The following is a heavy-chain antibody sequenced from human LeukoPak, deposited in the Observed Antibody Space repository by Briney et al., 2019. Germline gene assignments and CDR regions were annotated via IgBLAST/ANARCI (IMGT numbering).Heavy chain of an antibody. CDR1: SGSISNSNFY. V-gene: IGHV4-39*01. CDR2: IFYSGST. Sequence: SETLSLTCTVSSGSISNSNFYWGWIRQPPGKGLEWIGSIFYSGSTDYNPSLKSRVTISVDLSKNQFSLKLSSVTAADTAVYYCAISYSSGWFGYWGQGTLVTVSS. D-gene: IGHD6-19*01. J-gene: IGHJ4*02. CDR3: AISYSSGWFGY.